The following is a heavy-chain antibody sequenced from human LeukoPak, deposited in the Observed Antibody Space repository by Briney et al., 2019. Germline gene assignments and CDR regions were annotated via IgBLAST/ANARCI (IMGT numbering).Heavy chain of an antibody. CDR3: ARDRTGRFDP. V-gene: IGHV4-4*07. J-gene: IGHJ5*02. Sequence: SETLSLTCTVSGGSISIYSWSWIRQPAGKGPEWIGRFYISGSTHYSPPLKSRVTVSLDKSRNQFSLKMSSVTAADTAVYYCARDRTGRFDPWGQGILVTVSS. CDR1: GGSISIYS. CDR2: FYISGST.